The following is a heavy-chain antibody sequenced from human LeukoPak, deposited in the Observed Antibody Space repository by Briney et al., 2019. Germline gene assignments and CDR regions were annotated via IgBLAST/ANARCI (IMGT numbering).Heavy chain of an antibody. J-gene: IGHJ4*02. CDR1: GFTFDDYA. D-gene: IGHD3-10*01. CDR2: ISGDGGST. CDR3: AKGRIYYGSGNCPLFDY. Sequence: GGSLRLSCAASGFTFDDYAMHWVRQAPGRGLEWVSLISGDGGSTYYADSVKGRFTISRDNSKNSLYLQMNSLRTEDTALYYCAKGRIYYGSGNCPLFDYWGQGTLVTVSS. V-gene: IGHV3-43*02.